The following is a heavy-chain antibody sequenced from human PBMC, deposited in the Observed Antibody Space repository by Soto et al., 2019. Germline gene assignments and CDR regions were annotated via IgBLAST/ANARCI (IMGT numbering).Heavy chain of an antibody. D-gene: IGHD6-6*01. J-gene: IGHJ3*02. CDR2: IYSGGST. V-gene: IGHV3-53*01. CDR3: ARGLYLPEYSSPDDAFDI. CDR1: GFTVSSNY. Sequence: GGSLRLSCAASGFTVSSNYMSWVRQAPGKGLEWVSVIYSGGSTYYADSVKGRFTISRDKSKNTLYLQMNSLRAEDTAVYYCARGLYLPEYSSPDDAFDIWGQGTMVTVSS.